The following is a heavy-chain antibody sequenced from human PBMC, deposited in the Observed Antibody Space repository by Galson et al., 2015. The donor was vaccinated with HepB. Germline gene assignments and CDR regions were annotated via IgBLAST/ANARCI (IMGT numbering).Heavy chain of an antibody. J-gene: IGHJ6*02. Sequence: SLRLSCAASGFTFSSYSMNWVRQAPGKGLEWVSSISSSSSYIYYADSVKGRFTISRDNAKNSLYLQMNSLRAEDTAVYYCAREYPLGYGRNGMDVWGQGTTVTVSS. CDR1: GFTFSSYS. CDR3: AREYPLGYGRNGMDV. D-gene: IGHD5-18*01. V-gene: IGHV3-21*01. CDR2: ISSSSSYI.